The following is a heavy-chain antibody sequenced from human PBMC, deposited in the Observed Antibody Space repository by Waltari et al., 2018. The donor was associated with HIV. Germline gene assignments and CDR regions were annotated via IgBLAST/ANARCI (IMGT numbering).Heavy chain of an antibody. V-gene: IGHV1-69*01. J-gene: IGHJ5*02. CDR2: IILIFGAT. CDR1: GGTFRSNA. Sequence: QEQLVQSGAEVKKPGPSVKVSCQASGGTFRSNAISWVRQAPGNGLEWMGGIILIFGATNYAQKFHGRLTINADESTGTVYMELSNLTFEDTAVYYCARGSSGSYRWFDPWGHGTLVTVSS. D-gene: IGHD1-26*01. CDR3: ARGSSGSYRWFDP.